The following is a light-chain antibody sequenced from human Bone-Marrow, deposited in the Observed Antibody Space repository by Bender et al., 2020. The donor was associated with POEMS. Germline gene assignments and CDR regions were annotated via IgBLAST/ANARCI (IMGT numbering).Light chain of an antibody. CDR1: SSDVGSYNL. Sequence: QSALAQPASVSGSPGQSITISCTGTSSDVGSYNLVSWYQQHPGKAPKLLISEVSERPSGVSPRFSGSKSGNTASLTISGLQAEDEADYYCCSYAGGSSFVFGGGTKLTVL. V-gene: IGLV2-23*02. CDR2: EVS. CDR3: CSYAGGSSFV. J-gene: IGLJ3*02.